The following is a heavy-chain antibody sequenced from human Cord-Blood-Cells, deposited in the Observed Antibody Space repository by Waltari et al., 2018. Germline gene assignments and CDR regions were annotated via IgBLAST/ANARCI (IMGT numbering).Heavy chain of an antibody. J-gene: IGHJ6*02. D-gene: IGHD6-13*01. Sequence: QLQLQESGPGLVKPSETLSLTCTVSGGSISSSSYYWGWIRQPPGKGLEWIGSIYYSGSTYYNPSLKSRVTISVDTSKHQFSLKLSSVTAADTAVYYCARLHIAAVIYGMDVWGQGTTVTVSS. V-gene: IGHV4-39*01. CDR2: IYYSGST. CDR1: GGSISSSSYY. CDR3: ARLHIAAVIYGMDV.